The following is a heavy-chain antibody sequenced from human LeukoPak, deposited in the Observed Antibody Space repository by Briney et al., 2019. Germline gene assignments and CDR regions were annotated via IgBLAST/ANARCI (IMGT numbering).Heavy chain of an antibody. D-gene: IGHD2-2*01. CDR1: GFTFISYW. CDR2: IKQDGSEK. CDR3: ARVPYCSSTSCYAIFDY. V-gene: IGHV3-7*05. Sequence: GGSLRLSCAASGFTFISYWMSWVRQAPGKGLEWVANIKQDGSEKYYVDSVKGRFTISRDNAENSLYLQMNSLRAEDTAVYYCARVPYCSSTSCYAIFDYWGQGTPVTVPS. J-gene: IGHJ4*02.